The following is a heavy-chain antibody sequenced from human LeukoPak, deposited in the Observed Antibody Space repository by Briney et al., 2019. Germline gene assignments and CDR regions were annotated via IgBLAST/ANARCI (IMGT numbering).Heavy chain of an antibody. V-gene: IGHV3-64*01. CDR3: ASSVGSNSSPAFDI. CDR1: GYTFSSHS. J-gene: IGHJ3*02. CDR2: ISSNGGSK. D-gene: IGHD6-6*01. Sequence: GGSLRLSCAASGYTFSSHSMHWVRQAPGKGLEYVSAISSNGGSKNYANSVKGRFTISRDNSKNTLYLQMGSLRAEDMAVYYCASSVGSNSSPAFDIWGQGTMVIVSS.